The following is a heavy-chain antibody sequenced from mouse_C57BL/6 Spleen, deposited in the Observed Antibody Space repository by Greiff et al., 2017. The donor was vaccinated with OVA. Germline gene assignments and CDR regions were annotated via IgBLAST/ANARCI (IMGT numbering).Heavy chain of an antibody. Sequence: VQLQQSGAELAKPGASVKLSCKASGYTFTSYWMHWVQQRPGQGLEWIGYINPSSGYTKYNQKFKDKATLTADKSSSTAYMQLSSLTYEDSAVYYCARETVVAPGYFDVWGTGTTVTVSS. CDR3: ARETVVAPGYFDV. V-gene: IGHV1-7*01. D-gene: IGHD1-1*01. J-gene: IGHJ1*03. CDR2: INPSSGYT. CDR1: GYTFTSYW.